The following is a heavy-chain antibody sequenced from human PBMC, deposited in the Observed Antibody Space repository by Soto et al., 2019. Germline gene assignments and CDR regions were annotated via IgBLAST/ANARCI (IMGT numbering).Heavy chain of an antibody. CDR1: AGSLSRERYY. V-gene: IGHV4-31*03. CDR3: ARSGYSYGPNPLLY. CDR2: IYYSGST. Sequence: TVSAGSLSRERYYWSWLRQHPGKGLEWIGYIYYSGSTYYNPSLKSRVAISVDTSKNQFSLKLSSVTAADTAVYYCARSGYSYGPNPLLYWGQGTLVTVS. D-gene: IGHD5-18*01. J-gene: IGHJ4*02.